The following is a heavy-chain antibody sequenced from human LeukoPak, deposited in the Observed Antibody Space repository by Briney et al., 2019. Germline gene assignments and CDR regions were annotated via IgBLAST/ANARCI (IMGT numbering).Heavy chain of an antibody. Sequence: PGGSLRLSCAASGFTFSSYAMSWVRQAPGKGLEWVSTVSGSGDSTWYADSVKDRFTISRDNSKSTLYLQMNSLRAEDTAVYYCAKSPYIASHIDFDYWGQGTLVTVSS. CDR3: AKSPYIASHIDFDY. J-gene: IGHJ4*02. CDR2: VSGSGDST. D-gene: IGHD3-16*01. CDR1: GFTFSSYA. V-gene: IGHV3-23*01.